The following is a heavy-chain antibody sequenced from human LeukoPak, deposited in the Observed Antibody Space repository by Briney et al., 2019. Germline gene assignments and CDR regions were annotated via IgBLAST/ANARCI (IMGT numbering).Heavy chain of an antibody. CDR2: INHSGST. D-gene: IGHD5-18*01. CDR3: ARSGYSYVFDY. J-gene: IGHJ4*02. CDR1: GGSFSGYY. V-gene: IGHV4-34*01. Sequence: SETLSLTCAVYGGSFSGYYWSRIRQPPGKGLEWIGEINHSGSTNYNPSLKSRVTISVDTSKNQFSLKLSSVTAADTAVYYCARSGYSYVFDYWGQGTLVTVSS.